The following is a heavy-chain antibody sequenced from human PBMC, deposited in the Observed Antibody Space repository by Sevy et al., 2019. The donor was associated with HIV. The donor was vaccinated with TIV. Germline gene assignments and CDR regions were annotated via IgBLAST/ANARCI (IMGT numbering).Heavy chain of an antibody. J-gene: IGHJ5*02. CDR3: ARDSSVNYYDSSGYYYGIWKYNWFDP. D-gene: IGHD3-22*01. Sequence: GGSLRLSCAASGFTFDDYGMSWVRQAPGKGLEWVSGINWNGGSTGYADSVKGRFTISRDNAKNSLYLQMNSLRAEDTALYYCARDSSVNYYDSSGYYYGIWKYNWFDPWGQGTLVTVSS. CDR1: GFTFDDYG. CDR2: INWNGGST. V-gene: IGHV3-20*04.